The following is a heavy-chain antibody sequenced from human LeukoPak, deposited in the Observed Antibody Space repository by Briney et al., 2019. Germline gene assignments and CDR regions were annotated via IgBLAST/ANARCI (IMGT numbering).Heavy chain of an antibody. CDR1: GFTFAGYA. D-gene: IGHD3-3*01. CDR3: AKGGDYDFSH. CDR2: ISGSGGST. V-gene: IGHV3-23*01. J-gene: IGHJ4*02. Sequence: GGSLRLSCAASGFTFAGYAMTWVRQAPGKGLEWVSAISGSGGSTYYADSVKGRFTISRDNSKNTLYLQMNSLRAEDTAVYYCAKGGDYDFSHWGQGTLVTVSS.